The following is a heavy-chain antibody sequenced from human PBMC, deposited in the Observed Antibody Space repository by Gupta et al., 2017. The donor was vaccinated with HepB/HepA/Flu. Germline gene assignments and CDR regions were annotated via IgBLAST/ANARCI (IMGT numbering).Heavy chain of an antibody. CDR1: GFSFSSYS. V-gene: IGHV3-21*01. Sequence: EVQLVESGGGLVKPGGSLRLSCAASGFSFSSYSMNWVRQAPGKGLEWVSSIGSTSRYIFYSDSVKGRFTLSRDNAKNSLYLQMNSLRAEDAAVYYCARDTYSYDRSGYYYVGNFDYWGQGTLVTVSS. J-gene: IGHJ4*02. CDR3: ARDTYSYDRSGYYYVGNFDY. CDR2: IGSTSRYI. D-gene: IGHD3-22*01.